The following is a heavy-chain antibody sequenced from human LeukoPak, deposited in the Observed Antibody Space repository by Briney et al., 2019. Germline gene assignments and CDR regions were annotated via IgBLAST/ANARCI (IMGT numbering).Heavy chain of an antibody. CDR1: GFTFRSYW. J-gene: IGHJ4*02. CDR3: ARGIEDRITIFGY. D-gene: IGHD3-3*01. V-gene: IGHV3-7*03. CDR2: MKQDGSEK. Sequence: GGSLRLSCVASGFTFRSYWMSWVRQAPGKGLEWVANMKQDGSEKYYADSVKGRFTISRDNAKNSLYLQMNSLRAEDTAVYYCARGIEDRITIFGYWGQGTLVTVSS.